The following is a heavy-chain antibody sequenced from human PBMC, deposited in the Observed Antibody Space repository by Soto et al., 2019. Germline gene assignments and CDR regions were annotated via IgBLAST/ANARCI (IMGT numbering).Heavy chain of an antibody. CDR3: AREVATMQPGDGYRYGAFDY. D-gene: IGHD5-18*01. Sequence: SVKVSCKASGGTFSSYAISWVRQAPGQGLEWMGGIIPIFGTPNYAQKFQGRVTITADESTSTAYMELSGLRSEDTAVYYCAREVATMQPGDGYRYGAFDYWGQGTLITVSS. V-gene: IGHV1-69*13. CDR1: GGTFSSYA. CDR2: IIPIFGTP. J-gene: IGHJ4*02.